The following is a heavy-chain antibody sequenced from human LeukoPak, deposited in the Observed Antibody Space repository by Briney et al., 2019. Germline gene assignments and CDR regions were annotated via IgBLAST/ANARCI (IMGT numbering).Heavy chain of an antibody. Sequence: AEILSLTCTVSGVTISSHYWSWVRQPPGKGLEWVGYIYYSGGTNYNPSLKSRVTISVDTPKNQFSLKLSSVTAADPAENYCARQEGQYQTLFGPFDYYYYGMDVWGQGTTVTVSS. CDR2: IYYSGGT. J-gene: IGHJ6*02. D-gene: IGHD2-2*01. CDR3: ARQEGQYQTLFGPFDYYYYGMDV. V-gene: IGHV4-59*11. CDR1: GVTISSHY.